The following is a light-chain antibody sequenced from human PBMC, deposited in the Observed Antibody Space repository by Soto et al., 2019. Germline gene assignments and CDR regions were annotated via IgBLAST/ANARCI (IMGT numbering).Light chain of an antibody. Sequence: KVLTQSPGTLSLSTGERATLSCRASQSVSSSNLAWYQQKPGQSPRLVIYDASSRATGIPARFSGSGYGTDFTLTISSLEPEDFAVYYCQQRSKWPTFGQGTRLEIK. CDR3: QQRSKWPT. V-gene: IGKV3D-20*02. CDR1: QSVSSSN. J-gene: IGKJ5*01. CDR2: DAS.